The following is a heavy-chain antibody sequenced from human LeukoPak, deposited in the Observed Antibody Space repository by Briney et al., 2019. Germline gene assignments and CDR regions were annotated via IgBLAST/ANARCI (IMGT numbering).Heavy chain of an antibody. CDR3: AKVIRGYCSSTSCPISYYYYGMDV. CDR1: GFTFSSYA. V-gene: IGHV3-23*01. CDR2: ISGSGGST. Sequence: GGSLRLSCVASGFTFSSYAMSWVRQAPVKGLEWVSAISGSGGSTYYADSVKGRFTISRDNSKNTLYLQMNSLRAEDTAVYYCAKVIRGYCSSTSCPISYYYYGMDVWGQGTTVTVSS. D-gene: IGHD2-2*03. J-gene: IGHJ6*02.